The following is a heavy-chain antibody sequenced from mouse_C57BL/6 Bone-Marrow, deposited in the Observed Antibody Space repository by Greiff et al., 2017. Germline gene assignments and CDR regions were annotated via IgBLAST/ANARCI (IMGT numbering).Heavy chain of an antibody. Sequence: QVQLKQSDAELVKPGASVKISCKVSGYTFTDHTIHWMKQRPEQGLEWIGYIYPRDGSTKYNEKFKGKATLTADKSSSTAYMQLSSLTSEDSAVDYCERWRSYYDDYDVFDYWGQGTTLTVSS. V-gene: IGHV1-78*01. J-gene: IGHJ2*01. CDR1: GYTFTDHT. D-gene: IGHD2-4*01. CDR3: ERWRSYYDDYDVFDY. CDR2: IYPRDGST.